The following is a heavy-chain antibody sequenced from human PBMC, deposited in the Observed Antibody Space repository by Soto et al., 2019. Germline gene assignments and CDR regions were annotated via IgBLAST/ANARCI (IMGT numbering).Heavy chain of an antibody. J-gene: IGHJ4*02. CDR2: VDPNSGGT. CDR3: ARDNSGPLDY. V-gene: IGHV1-2*02. D-gene: IGHD2-8*02. Sequence: QVQLVQSGAEVKQPGASVKVSCKPSGYTFSDLYIHWVRQAPGQGLEWMGWVDPNSGGTKQTQKFQGRLTMTRDTPTGTVYMELYRLRSDDTSVYYCARDNSGPLDYWGQGTLVTVSS. CDR1: GYTFSDLY.